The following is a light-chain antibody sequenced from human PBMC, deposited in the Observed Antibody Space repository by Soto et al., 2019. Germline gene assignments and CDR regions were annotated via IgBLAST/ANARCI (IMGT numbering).Light chain of an antibody. CDR1: HDIRNY. J-gene: IGKJ5*01. CDR2: DAS. CDR3: QQRNSWPPTFT. V-gene: IGKV1-9*01. Sequence: IHFTQSPSSLSAYVGDRVTVTCRASHDIRNYLAWYQQKPGKAPKLLICDASTLYSGVPSRFSGSGSGTDFTLTISSLEPEDFAVYYCQQRNSWPPTFTFCQGTRLEIK.